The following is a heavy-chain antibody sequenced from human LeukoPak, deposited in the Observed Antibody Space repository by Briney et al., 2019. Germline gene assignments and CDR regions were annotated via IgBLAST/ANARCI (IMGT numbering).Heavy chain of an antibody. J-gene: IGHJ4*02. CDR2: IKSKAEGETK. V-gene: IGHV3-15*01. CDR1: RITFSNAW. CDR3: ATGIVTGTSR. D-gene: IGHD1-20*01. Sequence: GGSLRLSCAVSRITFSNAWPSWVRQAPGKGLEWVGRIKSKAEGETKEYAASVKGRFTISRDDSRSRLYLQMSSLKAEDTAVYYCATGIVTGTSRWGQGTLVAVSS.